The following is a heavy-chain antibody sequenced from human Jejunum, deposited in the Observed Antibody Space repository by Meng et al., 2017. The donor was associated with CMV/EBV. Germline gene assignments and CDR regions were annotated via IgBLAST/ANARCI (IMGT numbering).Heavy chain of an antibody. CDR1: GYTFTRYP. CDR3: ARDSPLDGYSLLDY. J-gene: IGHJ4*02. CDR2: INTNTGNP. Sequence: GQLVQFGSELKKPGASVQVSCKASGYTFTRYPMNWVRQAPGQGLEWMGWINTNTGNPTYAQGFTGRFVFSLDTSVSTAYLQINSLRADDTAVYYCARDSPLDGYSLLDYWGQGTLVTVSS. D-gene: IGHD5-24*01. V-gene: IGHV7-4-1*02.